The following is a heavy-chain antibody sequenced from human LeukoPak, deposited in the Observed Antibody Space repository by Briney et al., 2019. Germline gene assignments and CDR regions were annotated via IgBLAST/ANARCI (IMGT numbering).Heavy chain of an antibody. D-gene: IGHD4-23*01. CDR3: ARAGRTTVVTPRFDY. CDR1: GGSISSGGYY. Sequence: SETLSLTCTVSGGSISSGGYYWSWIRQHPGKGLEWIGYIYYSGSTYYNPSLKSRVTISVDTSKNQFSLKLSSVTAADTAVYYCARAGRTTVVTPRFDYWGQGTLVTVSS. V-gene: IGHV4-31*03. J-gene: IGHJ4*02. CDR2: IYYSGST.